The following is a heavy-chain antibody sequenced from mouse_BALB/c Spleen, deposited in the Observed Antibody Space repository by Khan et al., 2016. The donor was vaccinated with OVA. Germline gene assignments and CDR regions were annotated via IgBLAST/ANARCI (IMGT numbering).Heavy chain of an antibody. J-gene: IGHJ1*01. CDR2: IYYSGAD. CDR3: ARDYGSRYGYIDV. V-gene: IGHV3-5*02. Sequence: EVQLQESGPGLVKPSQTVSLACTVTGISITSGNYRWSWIRQFPGNKLEWIGNIYYSGADTYNPSLTSRSTITRDTSKNQFFLEMNSLTAEDTATYYSARDYGSRYGYIDVWGEGTTVTVSS. D-gene: IGHD1-1*01. CDR1: GISITSGNYR.